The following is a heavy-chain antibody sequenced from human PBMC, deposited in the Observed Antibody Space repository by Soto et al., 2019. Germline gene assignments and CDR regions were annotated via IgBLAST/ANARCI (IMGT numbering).Heavy chain of an antibody. CDR1: GFTFSSYS. D-gene: IGHD1-26*01. Sequence: EVQLVESGGGLVQPGGSLRLSCAASGFTFSSYSMNWVRQAPGKGLEWVSYISDSSTTIYYADSVKGRFTISRDNGKNSLYLQMNSLRYEDTAVYYCARAWSGSYRSYGMDVWGKGTTVTVSS. CDR2: ISDSSTTI. V-gene: IGHV3-48*02. J-gene: IGHJ6*04. CDR3: ARAWSGSYRSYGMDV.